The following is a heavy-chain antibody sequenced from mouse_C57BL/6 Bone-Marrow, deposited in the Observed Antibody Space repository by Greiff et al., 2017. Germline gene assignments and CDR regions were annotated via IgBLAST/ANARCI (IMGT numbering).Heavy chain of an antibody. CDR3: ARLEGDGSSGDGYVEV. CDR1: GYTFTSYD. J-gene: IGHJ1*03. D-gene: IGHD1-1*01. Sequence: QVQLKQSGPELVKPGASVKLSCKASGYTFTSYDINWVKQRPGQGLEWIGWIYPRDGSTTYNEKFKGKATLTVDTSSSTAYMELHSLTSEDSAVYFGARLEGDGSSGDGYVEVWGTGTTGTVAS. V-gene: IGHV1-85*01. CDR2: IYPRDGST.